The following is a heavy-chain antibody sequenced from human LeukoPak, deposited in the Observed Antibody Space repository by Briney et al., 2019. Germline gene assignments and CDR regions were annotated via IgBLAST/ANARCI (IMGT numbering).Heavy chain of an antibody. Sequence: QPGGSLRLSCVASGFTFSSYWMSWVRQAPGKGLEWVANIKQDGSEKFYVDSVKGRFTISRDNANNSLYLQMSSRRAEDTAVYYCARDTAGDYWGQGTLVTVSS. V-gene: IGHV3-7*01. CDR2: IKQDGSEK. D-gene: IGHD5-18*01. CDR3: ARDTAGDY. CDR1: GFTFSSYW. J-gene: IGHJ4*02.